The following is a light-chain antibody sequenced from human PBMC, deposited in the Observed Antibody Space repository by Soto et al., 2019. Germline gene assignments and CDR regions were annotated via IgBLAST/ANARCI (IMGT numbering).Light chain of an antibody. CDR3: CSYAGSVV. V-gene: IGLV2-23*01. CDR2: EGS. Sequence: QSALTQPASVSGSPGQSITISCTGTSSDVGSYNLVSWYQQHPGKAPKLMIYEGSKRPSRVSNRFSGSKSGNTASLTISGLQAEDEADYYCCSYAGSVVFGGGTKVTVL. CDR1: SSDVGSYNL. J-gene: IGLJ2*01.